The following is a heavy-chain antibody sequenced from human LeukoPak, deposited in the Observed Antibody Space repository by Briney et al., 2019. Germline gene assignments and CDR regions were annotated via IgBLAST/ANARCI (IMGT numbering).Heavy chain of an antibody. V-gene: IGHV3-48*02. Sequence: GSLRLSCAASGFTFNTYSMNWVRQAPGKGLEWVSYISSSGRATYYADSVQGRFTISRDNAKTSLSLQMNSLRDEDTAVYYCARDKGNDYGTYDYWGQGTLVTVSS. CDR1: GFTFNTYS. CDR2: ISSSGRAT. D-gene: IGHD4-17*01. CDR3: ARDKGNDYGTYDY. J-gene: IGHJ4*02.